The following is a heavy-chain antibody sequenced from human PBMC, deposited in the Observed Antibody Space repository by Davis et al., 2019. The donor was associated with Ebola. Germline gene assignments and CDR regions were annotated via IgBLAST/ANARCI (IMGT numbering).Heavy chain of an antibody. CDR2: INPNSGGT. Sequence: ASVKVSCKASGYTFTGYYMHWVRQAPGQGLEWMGWINPNSGGTNYAQKFQGRVTMTRDTSISTAYMELSRLRSDDTAVYYCARDPLAYLYYYYGMDVWGQGTTVTVSS. D-gene: IGHD2-15*01. CDR3: ARDPLAYLYYYYGMDV. J-gene: IGHJ6*02. V-gene: IGHV1-2*02. CDR1: GYTFTGYY.